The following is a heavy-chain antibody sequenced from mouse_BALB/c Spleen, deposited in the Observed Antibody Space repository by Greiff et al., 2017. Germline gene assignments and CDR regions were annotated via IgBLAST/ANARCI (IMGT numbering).Heavy chain of an antibody. Sequence: QVQLQQSGPGLVAPSQSLSITCTVSGFSLTGYGVNWVRQPPGKGLEWLGMIWGDGSTDYNSALKSRLSISKDNSKSQVFLKMNSLQTDDTARYYCARYDYDEEGYAMDYWGQGTSVTVSS. CDR3: ARYDYDEEGYAMDY. J-gene: IGHJ4*01. V-gene: IGHV2-6-7*01. D-gene: IGHD2-4*01. CDR2: IWGDGST. CDR1: GFSLTGYG.